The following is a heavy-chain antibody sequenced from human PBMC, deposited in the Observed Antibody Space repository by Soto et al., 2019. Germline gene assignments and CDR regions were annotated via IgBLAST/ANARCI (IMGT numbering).Heavy chain of an antibody. V-gene: IGHV4-61*01. CDR2: IYYSGST. CDR3: ARVLVRGTAVAGTYCGGDCYSYYFDY. J-gene: IGHJ4*02. CDR1: GGSVSSGSYY. Sequence: SETLSLTCTVSGGSVSSGSYYWSCIRQPPGKGLEWIGYIYYSGSTNYNPSLKSRVTISVDTSKNQFSLKLSSVTAADTAVYYCARVLVRGTAVAGTYCGGDCYSYYFDYWGQGTLVTVSS. D-gene: IGHD2-21*02.